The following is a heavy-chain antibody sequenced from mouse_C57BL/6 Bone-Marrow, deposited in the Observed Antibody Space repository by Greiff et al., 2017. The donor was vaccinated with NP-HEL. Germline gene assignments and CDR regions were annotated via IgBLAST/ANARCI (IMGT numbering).Heavy chain of an antibody. CDR1: GYTFTSYW. CDR3: ARDYGGAY. CDR2: IDPSDSYH. Sequence: QVQLQQPGAELVRPGTSVKLSCKASGYTFTSYWMHWVKQRPGQGLEWIGVIDPSDSYHNYNQKFKGKATLTVDTSSSTAYMQLSSLTSEDSAVYYCARDYGGAYWGQGTLVTVSA. J-gene: IGHJ3*01. D-gene: IGHD1-1*01. V-gene: IGHV1-59*01.